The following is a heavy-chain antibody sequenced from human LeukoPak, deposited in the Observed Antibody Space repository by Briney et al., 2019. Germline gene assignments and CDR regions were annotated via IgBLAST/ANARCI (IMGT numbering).Heavy chain of an antibody. D-gene: IGHD5-18*01. CDR1: GFTFSSYS. V-gene: IGHV3-48*01. CDR3: ARDLRGYSYGRSPFDY. Sequence: GGPLRLSCAASGFTFSSYSMNWVRQAPGKGLEWVSYISSSSSTIYYADSVKGRFTISRDNAKNSLYLQMNSLRAEDTAVYYCARDLRGYSYGRSPFDYWGQGTLVTVSS. J-gene: IGHJ4*02. CDR2: ISSSSSTI.